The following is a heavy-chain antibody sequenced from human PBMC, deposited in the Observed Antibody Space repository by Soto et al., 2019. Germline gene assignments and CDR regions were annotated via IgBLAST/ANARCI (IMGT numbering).Heavy chain of an antibody. J-gene: IGHJ6*01. D-gene: IGHD5-12*01. Sequence: EVQLVASGGGLVQPGRSLRLSCIGSGFNFDDHAMVWVRQAPGKGLEWVSSITWDSGTKDYADSVKGRFVISRDNAKTSLLLQMASLRPQGTALYYRAKDLLRRSRGYDPPHAYGNSAVYVLGQGTRVTVSS. CDR2: ITWDSGTK. CDR3: AKDLLRRSRGYDPPHAYGNSAVYV. V-gene: IGHV3-9*01. CDR1: GFNFDDHA.